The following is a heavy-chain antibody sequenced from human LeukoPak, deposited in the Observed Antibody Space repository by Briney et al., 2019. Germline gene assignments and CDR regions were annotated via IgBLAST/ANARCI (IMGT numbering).Heavy chain of an antibody. Sequence: SETLSLTCTVSGGSISSYYWSWIRQPAGKGLEWIGRIYTSGSTNYNPSLKSRVTMSVDTSKNQFSLKLSSVTAADTAVYYCARDLLRSSSWYTGDIGDAFDIWGQGTMVTVSS. CDR3: ARDLLRSSSWYTGDIGDAFDI. J-gene: IGHJ3*02. D-gene: IGHD6-13*01. V-gene: IGHV4-4*07. CDR2: IYTSGST. CDR1: GGSISSYY.